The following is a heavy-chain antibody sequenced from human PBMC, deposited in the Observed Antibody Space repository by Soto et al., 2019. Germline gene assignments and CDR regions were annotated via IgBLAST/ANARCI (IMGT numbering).Heavy chain of an antibody. J-gene: IGHJ4*02. CDR2: ISYDGSNK. V-gene: IGHV3-30*18. D-gene: IGHD1-26*01. CDR1: GFTFSSYG. Sequence: GGSLRLSCAASGFTFSSYGMHWVRQAPGKGLEWVAVISYDGSNKYYADSVKGRFTISRDNSKNTLYLQMNSLRAEDTAVYYCAKDREWELLGYFDYWGQGTLVTVSS. CDR3: AKDREWELLGYFDY.